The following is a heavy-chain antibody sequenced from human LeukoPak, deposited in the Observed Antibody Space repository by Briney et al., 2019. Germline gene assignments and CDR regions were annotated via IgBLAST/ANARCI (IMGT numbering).Heavy chain of an antibody. CDR3: ARANDYGDPMPRYMDV. CDR1: GGSIRNYY. D-gene: IGHD4-17*01. V-gene: IGHV4-59*12. J-gene: IGHJ6*03. Sequence: PSETLSLTCTVSGGSIRNYYWSWIRQPPGKGLEWIGYIFYSGSTNYNPSLKSRVTVSVDKSKNQFSLKLSSVTAADTAVYYCARANDYGDPMPRYMDVWGKGTTVTVSS. CDR2: IFYSGST.